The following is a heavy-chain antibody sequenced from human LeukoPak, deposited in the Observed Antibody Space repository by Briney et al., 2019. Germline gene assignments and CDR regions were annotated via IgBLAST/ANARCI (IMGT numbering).Heavy chain of an antibody. J-gene: IGHJ5*02. CDR2: INPNSGGT. CDR3: ARAITMVRGVIINNWFDP. V-gene: IGHV1-2*06. CDR1: GYTFTGYY. D-gene: IGHD3-10*01. Sequence: PGASVKVSRKASGYTFTGYYMHWVRQAPGQGLEWMGRINPNSGGTNYAQKFQGRVTMTRDTSISTAYMELSRLRSDDTAVYYCARAITMVRGVIINNWFDPWGQGTLVTVSS.